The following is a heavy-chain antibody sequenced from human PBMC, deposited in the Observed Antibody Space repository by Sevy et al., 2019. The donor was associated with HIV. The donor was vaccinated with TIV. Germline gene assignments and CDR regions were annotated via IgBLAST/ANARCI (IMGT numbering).Heavy chain of an antibody. CDR2: IRSKLKNNAT. CDR1: GFTFSGST. Sequence: GGSLRLSCAASGFTFSGSTMNWVRQASGKGLEWVGRIRSKLKNNATAYGASVKGRFTISRDDSKNTAYLQINSLNTEDTAVYYCTRRSYFYDSSGYNDDAFDIWGQGTMVTVSS. CDR3: TRRSYFYDSSGYNDDAFDI. D-gene: IGHD3-22*01. V-gene: IGHV3-73*01. J-gene: IGHJ3*02.